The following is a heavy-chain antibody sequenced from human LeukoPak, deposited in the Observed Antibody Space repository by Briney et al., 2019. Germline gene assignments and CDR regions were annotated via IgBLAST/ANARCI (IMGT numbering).Heavy chain of an antibody. V-gene: IGHV1-2*02. CDR1: GYTCTGYL. J-gene: IGHJ5*02. Sequence: ASVKVSCKASGYTCTGYLMHWVRQAPGQGLDWMGWINPNSGDTDYAQKFQGRVTMTRDTSITTAYMELSSLRSDDTAVYYCILGYCISGKCFEKGFWFDPWGQGTLVTVSS. CDR2: INPNSGDT. CDR3: ILGYCISGKCFEKGFWFDP. D-gene: IGHD2-8*01.